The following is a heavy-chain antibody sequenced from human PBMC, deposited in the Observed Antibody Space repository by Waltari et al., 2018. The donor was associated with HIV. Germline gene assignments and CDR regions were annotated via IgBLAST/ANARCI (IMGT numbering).Heavy chain of an antibody. CDR3: ARFSNYGGWFDP. Sequence: EVQLVESGGGFFQPGGSLRLSCSSSWFSVNDNYMSWVRQAPGQGLDLVSILYKGGKTYYADSVKCRFIIARDISNYKVYLQMDSLRVEDSAMYYCARFSNYGGWFDPWGQGTLVTVSS. CDR1: WFSVNDNY. CDR2: LYKGGKT. D-gene: IGHD4-4*01. V-gene: IGHV3-53*01. J-gene: IGHJ5*02.